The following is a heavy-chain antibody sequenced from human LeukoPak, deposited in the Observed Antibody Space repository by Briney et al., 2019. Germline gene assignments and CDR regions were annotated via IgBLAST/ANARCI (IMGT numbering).Heavy chain of an antibody. Sequence: SETLSLTCTVSGGPISSYYLSWIRQPPGKGLEWIGYIYYSGSTNYNPSLKSRVTISVDTSKNQFSLKLSSVTAADTAVYYCARRVAVTARYYFDYWGQGTLVTVSS. V-gene: IGHV4-59*08. CDR1: GGPISSYY. D-gene: IGHD2-21*02. CDR2: IYYSGST. J-gene: IGHJ4*02. CDR3: ARRVAVTARYYFDY.